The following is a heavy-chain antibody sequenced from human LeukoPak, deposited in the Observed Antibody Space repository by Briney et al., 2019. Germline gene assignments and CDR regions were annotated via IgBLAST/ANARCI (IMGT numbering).Heavy chain of an antibody. V-gene: IGHV3-30*02. J-gene: IGHJ5*02. Sequence: GGSLSLSCAASGFTFSNYGIHWVRQAPGKGLEWGAFIRYDGSNKSYADSVKGRFTVPRDNSKNTLYLQMNSLKIEDAAVYYCAKEDSGNAVPFDPWGQGTLVTVSS. D-gene: IGHD4-23*01. CDR3: AKEDSGNAVPFDP. CDR2: IRYDGSNK. CDR1: GFTFSNYG.